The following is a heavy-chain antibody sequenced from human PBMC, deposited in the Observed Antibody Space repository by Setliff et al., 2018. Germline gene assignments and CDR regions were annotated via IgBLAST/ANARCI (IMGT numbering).Heavy chain of an antibody. D-gene: IGHD3-3*01. Sequence: NPSETLSLTCTVSGGSISSSSYYWGWIRQPPGKGLEWIGSIYYSGSTYYNPSLKSRVTISVDRSKNQFSLKLSSVTAADTAVYYCAKPTWAGEVSSPFAFWFESWGQGTLVTVSS. CDR1: GGSISSSSYY. V-gene: IGHV4-39*07. CDR2: IYYSGST. J-gene: IGHJ5*01. CDR3: AKPTWAGEVSSPFAFWFES.